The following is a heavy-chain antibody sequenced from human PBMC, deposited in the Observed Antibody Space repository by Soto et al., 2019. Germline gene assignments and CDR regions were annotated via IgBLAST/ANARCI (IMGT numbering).Heavy chain of an antibody. V-gene: IGHV3-23*01. J-gene: IGHJ4*02. CDR2: IRGSGGST. CDR3: AYSRTPFDY. Sequence: EVQLLESGGGLVQPGGSLRLSCAASGFTFSSYAMSWFRQAPGKGLEWVSAIRGSGGSTYYADSVKGRFTISRDNSKNTLYLQMNSLRAEDTVVYYCAYSRTPFDYWGQGTLVTVSS. CDR1: GFTFSSYA. D-gene: IGHD6-13*01.